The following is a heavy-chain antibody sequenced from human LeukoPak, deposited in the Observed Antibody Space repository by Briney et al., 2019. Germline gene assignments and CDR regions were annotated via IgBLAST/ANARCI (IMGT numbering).Heavy chain of an antibody. CDR2: IYYSGST. D-gene: IGHD2-15*01. V-gene: IGHV4-31*03. CDR1: GGSISSGGYY. Sequence: SQTLSLTCTVSGGSISSGGYYWSWIRQHPGKGLEWIGYIYYSGSTYYNPSLKSRVTISVDTSKNQFSLKLSSVTAADTAVYYCARDPSCSGGSCYAGWFDPWGQGTLSPSPQ. CDR3: ARDPSCSGGSCYAGWFDP. J-gene: IGHJ5*02.